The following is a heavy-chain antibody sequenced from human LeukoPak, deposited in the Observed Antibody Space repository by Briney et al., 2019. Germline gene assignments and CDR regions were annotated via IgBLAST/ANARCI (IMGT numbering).Heavy chain of an antibody. CDR1: GYTFTNYY. CDR3: ARDHESGDYLRSYFDY. Sequence: ASVKVSCKASGYTFTNYYMHWVRRAPGQGLEWMGIINPSGGSTNYAQKFQGRVTITADESTSTAYMELSSLGSEDTAVYYCARDHESGDYLRSYFDYWGQGTLVTVSS. V-gene: IGHV1-46*01. J-gene: IGHJ4*02. D-gene: IGHD3-10*01. CDR2: INPSGGST.